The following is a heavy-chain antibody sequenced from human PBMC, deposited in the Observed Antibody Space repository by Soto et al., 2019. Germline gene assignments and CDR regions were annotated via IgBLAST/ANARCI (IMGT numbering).Heavy chain of an antibody. D-gene: IGHD6-19*01. CDR2: IYPGDSDA. Sequence: PGESLKISCKVSGRTFTNHWIAWVRQMPGKGLEWMGIIYPGDSDARYSPSFAGQVTISVDKSITTAYLHWSSLEASDSAVYYCARQGDVAATPADAFDIWGQGTLVTVSS. J-gene: IGHJ3*02. CDR1: GRTFTNHW. V-gene: IGHV5-51*01. CDR3: ARQGDVAATPADAFDI.